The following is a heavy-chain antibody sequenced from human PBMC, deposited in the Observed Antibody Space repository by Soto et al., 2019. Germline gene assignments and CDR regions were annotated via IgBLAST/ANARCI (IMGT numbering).Heavy chain of an antibody. CDR2: IIPIFSTP. V-gene: IGHV1-69*12. D-gene: IGHD3-3*02. J-gene: IGHJ6*02. Sequence: QVQLVQSGAEVKKPGSSVTVSCKASGGTFGNSAISWVRQAPGQGLEWMGGIIPIFSTPDYAQKFQGRVTSPAYEGTGTVSVEMTSLRAEEKASCYSAEDTDLQQLGGNCYCGIDVWGQGTMVTVSS. CDR1: GGTFGNSA. CDR3: AEDTDLQQLGGNCYCGIDV.